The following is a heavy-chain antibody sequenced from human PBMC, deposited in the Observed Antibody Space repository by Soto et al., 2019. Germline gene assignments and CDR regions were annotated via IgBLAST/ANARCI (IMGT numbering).Heavy chain of an antibody. V-gene: IGHV3-74*03. CDR2: INSDGSST. D-gene: IGHD2-2*01. CDR1: GFTFSSYW. CDR3: ASVETCSSTSCYSVFDY. Sequence: EVQLVESGGGLVQPGGSLRLSCAASGFTFSSYWMHWVRQVPGKGLVWVSRINSDGSSTTYADSVKGRFTISRDNAKNTLYLQMNSLRAEDTAVYYCASVETCSSTSCYSVFDYWGQGTLVTVSS. J-gene: IGHJ4*02.